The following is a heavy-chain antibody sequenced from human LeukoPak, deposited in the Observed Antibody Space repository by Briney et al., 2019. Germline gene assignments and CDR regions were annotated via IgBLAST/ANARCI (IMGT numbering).Heavy chain of an antibody. Sequence: SETLSLTCAVYGGSFSGYYWSWIRQPPGKGLEWIGEINHSGGTNYNPSLKSRATISVDTSKNQFSLKLSSVTAADTAVYYCARAYGSGSYLYWGQGTLVTVSS. CDR3: ARAYGSGSYLY. V-gene: IGHV4-34*01. J-gene: IGHJ4*02. CDR2: INHSGGT. CDR1: GGSFSGYY. D-gene: IGHD3-10*01.